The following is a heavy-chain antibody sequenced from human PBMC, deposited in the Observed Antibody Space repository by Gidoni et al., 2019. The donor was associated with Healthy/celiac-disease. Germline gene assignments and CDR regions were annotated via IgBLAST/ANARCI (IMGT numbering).Heavy chain of an antibody. J-gene: IGHJ3*02. Sequence: QVQLVQSGAEVKKPGASVKVSCKASGYTFTSYGISWVRQAPVQGLEWRGWISAYNGNTNYAQKLQGRVTMTTDTSTSTAYMELRSLRSDDTAVYYCARGVSVEMATIGAFDIWGQGTMVTVSS. CDR1: GYTFTSYG. CDR3: ARGVSVEMATIGAFDI. D-gene: IGHD2-21*01. V-gene: IGHV1-18*04. CDR2: ISAYNGNT.